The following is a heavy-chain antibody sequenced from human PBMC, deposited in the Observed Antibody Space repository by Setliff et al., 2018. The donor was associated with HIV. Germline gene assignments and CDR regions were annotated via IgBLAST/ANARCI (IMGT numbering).Heavy chain of an antibody. J-gene: IGHJ2*01. V-gene: IGHV4-59*01. D-gene: IGHD5-12*01. CDR2: VSYSGST. Sequence: SETLSLTCTVSGGSIGSFYWSWIRQPPGKTLEWIGYVSYSGSTKYKPSLKSRVTISVDTSKNHFSMKLTSVTAADTAVYYCARPSTGGGYNYWYFDLWGRGTLVTVSS. CDR3: ARPSTGGGYNYWYFDL. CDR1: GGSIGSFY.